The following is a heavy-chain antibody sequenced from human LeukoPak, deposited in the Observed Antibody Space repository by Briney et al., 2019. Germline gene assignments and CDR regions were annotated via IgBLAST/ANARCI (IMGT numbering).Heavy chain of an antibody. CDR1: GYTFTVYF. D-gene: IGHD3-22*01. CDR2: INPNSGGT. Sequence: ASVKVSCKASGYTFTVYFMHWMRQAPGQGLEWMGWINPNSGGTNYAQKFQGRVTMTRDTSISTAYMELSRLRYDDTAVYYCARELNYDSSGNYFDYWGQGTLVTVSS. J-gene: IGHJ4*02. V-gene: IGHV1-2*02. CDR3: ARELNYDSSGNYFDY.